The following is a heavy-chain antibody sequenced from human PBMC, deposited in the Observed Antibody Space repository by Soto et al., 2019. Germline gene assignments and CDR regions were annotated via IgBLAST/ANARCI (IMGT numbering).Heavy chain of an antibody. V-gene: IGHV3-30*18. Sequence: GGSLRLSCAASGFTFSSYGMHWVRPAPGKGLEWVAVISYDGNNKNYADSMKGQLTISRANSKNTLYLQMNSLRAEDTAVYYSAKDRYSSRWYRKYYYYGMDVWGQGTTVTVSS. CDR3: AKDRYSSRWYRKYYYYGMDV. CDR1: GFTFSSYG. CDR2: ISYDGNNK. J-gene: IGHJ6*02. D-gene: IGHD6-19*01.